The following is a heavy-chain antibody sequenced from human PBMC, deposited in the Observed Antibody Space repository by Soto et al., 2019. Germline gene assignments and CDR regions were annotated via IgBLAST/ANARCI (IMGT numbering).Heavy chain of an antibody. Sequence: QVQLVESGGGVVQPGRSLRLSCAASGFTFSSYAMHWVRQAPGKGLEWVAVISYDGSNKYYADSVKGRFTISRDNSKTLYLKMNSRRAEDTAVYYCVRDKSPYSSGWHNRHFDYWGQGTLVTVSS. CDR3: VRDKSPYSSGWHNRHFDY. CDR1: GFTFSSYA. D-gene: IGHD6-19*01. CDR2: ISYDGSNK. V-gene: IGHV3-30-3*01. J-gene: IGHJ4*02.